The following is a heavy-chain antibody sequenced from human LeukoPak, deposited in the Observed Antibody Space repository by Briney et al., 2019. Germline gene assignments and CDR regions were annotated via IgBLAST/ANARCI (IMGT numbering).Heavy chain of an antibody. Sequence: GGSLRPSCAASGFTFSSYSMNWVRQAPGKGLEWVSSISSSSSYIYYADSVKGRFTISRDNAKNSLYLQMNSLRAEDTAVYYCARGGIAARRGYYYMDVWGKGTTVTVSS. V-gene: IGHV3-21*01. CDR2: ISSSSSYI. CDR1: GFTFSSYS. D-gene: IGHD6-6*01. CDR3: ARGGIAARRGYYYMDV. J-gene: IGHJ6*03.